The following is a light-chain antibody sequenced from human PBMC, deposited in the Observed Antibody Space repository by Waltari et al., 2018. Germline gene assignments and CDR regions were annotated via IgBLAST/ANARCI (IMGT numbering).Light chain of an antibody. CDR2: WAS. CDR1: QSLFFSSTHKNF. J-gene: IGKJ3*01. V-gene: IGKV4-1*01. CDR3: QQNYAAPYS. Sequence: DIVMTQSPVSLAVSLGERATITCRSSQSLFFSSTHKNFLSWYQHRAGQSPRWVMYWASLRASGVPERFSGSGSGTNFSLSINNLQPEDVAIYYCQQNYAAPYSFGPGTKV.